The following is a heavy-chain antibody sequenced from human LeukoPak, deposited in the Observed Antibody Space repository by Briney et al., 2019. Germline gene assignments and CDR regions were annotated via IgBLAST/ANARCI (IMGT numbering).Heavy chain of an antibody. V-gene: IGHV1-2*02. J-gene: IGHJ4*02. CDR1: GYTFTGYY. D-gene: IGHD3-3*01. CDR2: INPNSGGT. Sequence: ASVKVSCKASGYTFTGYYMHWVRQAPGQGLEWMGWINPNSGGTNYAQKFQGRVTMTRDTSISTAYMELSRLRSDDTAVYYCAVATYYDFWSGYYRIDYWGLGTLVTVSS. CDR3: AVATYYDFWSGYYRIDY.